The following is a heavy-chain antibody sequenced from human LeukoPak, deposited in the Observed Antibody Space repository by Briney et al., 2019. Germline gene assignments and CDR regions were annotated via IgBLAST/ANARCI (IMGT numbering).Heavy chain of an antibody. Sequence: GETLKISCKGSAYSFASYWISWVRQMPGKGLEWMGRIDLSDSYTNYSPSFEGHVTISADKSISTAYLHWSSLKVSDTAIYYCASPGDDAFQIWGQGTMVTVSS. CDR1: AYSFASYW. D-gene: IGHD3-10*01. CDR2: IDLSDSYT. V-gene: IGHV5-10-1*01. CDR3: ASPGDDAFQI. J-gene: IGHJ3*02.